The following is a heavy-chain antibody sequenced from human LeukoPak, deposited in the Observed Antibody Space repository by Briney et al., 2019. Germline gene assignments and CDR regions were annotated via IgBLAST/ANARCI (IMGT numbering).Heavy chain of an antibody. CDR1: GGTFSSYA. J-gene: IGHJ4*02. CDR3: AREVRYDSSGPDY. CDR2: IIPILGIA. D-gene: IGHD3-22*01. V-gene: IGHV1-69*04. Sequence: ASVKVSCKASGGTFSSYAISSVRQAPGQGLEWMERIIPILGIANYAQKFQGRVTITADKSTSTAYMELSSLRSEDTAVYYCAREVRYDSSGPDYWGQGTLVTVSS.